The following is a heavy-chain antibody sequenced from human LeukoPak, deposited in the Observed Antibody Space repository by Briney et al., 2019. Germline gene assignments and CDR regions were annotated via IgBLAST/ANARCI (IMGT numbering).Heavy chain of an antibody. J-gene: IGHJ4*02. D-gene: IGHD2-2*02. V-gene: IGHV6-1*01. CDR1: GDSVSSNSAA. Sequence: SQTLSLTCAISGDSVSSNSAAWNWIRQSPSGGLGWLGRTYYRSKWYNDYAVSVKGRITINPDTSKNQFSLLLNSVTPEDTAVYYCARDTGRAIPFDFWGQGTLVTVSS. CDR2: TYYRSKWYN. CDR3: ARDTGRAIPFDF.